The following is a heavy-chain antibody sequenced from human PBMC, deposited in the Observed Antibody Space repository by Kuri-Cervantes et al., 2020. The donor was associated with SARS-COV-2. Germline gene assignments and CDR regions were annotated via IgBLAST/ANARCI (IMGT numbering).Heavy chain of an antibody. Sequence: ASVKVSCKASGYIFTASYMHWVRQAPGQGLEWMGIINPSGGSTSYAQKFQGRVTMTRDTSTSTVYMELRSLRSEDTAVYYCARDGGDAFDIWGRGTMVTVSS. CDR3: ARDGGDAFDI. D-gene: IGHD3-16*01. J-gene: IGHJ3*02. V-gene: IGHV1-46*01. CDR2: INPSGGST. CDR1: GYIFTASY.